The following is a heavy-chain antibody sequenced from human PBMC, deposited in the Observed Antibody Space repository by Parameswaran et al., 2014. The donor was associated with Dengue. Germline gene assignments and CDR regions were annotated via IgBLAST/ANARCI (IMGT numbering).Heavy chain of an antibody. CDR3: ARRLRGYNPTGGGFFDY. CDR2: IYYNGST. Sequence: RWIRQPPGKGLEWIGYIYYNGSTNYNPSLKSRVTISVDTSKNQFSLNMRSVTAADTAVYYCARRLRGYNPTGGGFFDYWGQGTLVTVSS. D-gene: IGHD3-3*01. V-gene: IGHV4-59*08. J-gene: IGHJ4*02.